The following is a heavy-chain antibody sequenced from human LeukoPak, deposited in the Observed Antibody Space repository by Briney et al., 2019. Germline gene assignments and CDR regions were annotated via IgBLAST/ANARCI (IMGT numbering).Heavy chain of an antibody. CDR1: GGTFSSYA. J-gene: IGHJ5*02. D-gene: IGHD6-19*01. CDR3: ARDRVSSGWYWFDP. V-gene: IGHV1-69*13. CDR2: IIPIFGTA. Sequence: SVKVSCKASGGTFSSYAISWVRLAPGQGREWMGGIIPIFGTANYAQKFQGRVTITADESTSTAYMELSSLRSEDTAVYYCARDRVSSGWYWFDPWGQGTLVTVSS.